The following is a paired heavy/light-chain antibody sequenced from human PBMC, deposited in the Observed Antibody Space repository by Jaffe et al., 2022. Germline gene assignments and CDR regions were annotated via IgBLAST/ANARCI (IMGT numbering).Light chain of an antibody. CDR1: QSVLYSSNNKNY. CDR2: WAS. J-gene: IGKJ1*01. Sequence: DIVMTQSPDSLAVSLGERATINCKSSQSVLYSSNNKNYLAWYQQKPGQPPKLLIYWASTRESGVPDRFSGSGSGTDFTLTISSLQAEDVAVYYCQQYYSTPSTFGQGTKVEIK. V-gene: IGKV4-1*01. CDR3: QQYYSTPST.
Heavy chain of an antibody. Sequence: QVQLVQSGAEVKKPGSSVKVSCKASGGTFSSYAISWVRQAPGQGLEWMGGIIPIFGTANYAQKFQGRVTITADESTSTAYMELSSLRSEDTAVYYCARPSLRGYSGYDQGHAFDIWGQGTMVTVSS. CDR2: IIPIFGTA. CDR3: ARPSLRGYSGYDQGHAFDI. D-gene: IGHD5-12*01. CDR1: GGTFSSYA. J-gene: IGHJ3*02. V-gene: IGHV1-69*01.